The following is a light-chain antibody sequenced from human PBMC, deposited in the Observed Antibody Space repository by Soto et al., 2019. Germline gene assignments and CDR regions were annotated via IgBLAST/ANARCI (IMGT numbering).Light chain of an antibody. CDR1: QGIGND. CDR3: LQDHNYPLT. V-gene: IGKV1-6*01. J-gene: IGKJ4*01. CDR2: AAS. Sequence: AIQMTQSPSSLSVSVGDRVTITCRASQGIGNDVGWYQQKPGKAPKLLIYAASSLQSGVPSRFSGSRSGTDFTLTISSLQPEDFATYYCLQDHNYPLTFGGGTKVEMK.